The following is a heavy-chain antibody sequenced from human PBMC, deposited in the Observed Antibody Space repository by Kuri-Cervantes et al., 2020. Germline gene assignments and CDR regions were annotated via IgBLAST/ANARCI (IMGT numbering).Heavy chain of an antibody. CDR2: ISSSSGNI. V-gene: IGHV3-21*01. CDR1: GFTFSTYT. CDR3: TTDLIAKIYGNYVSLDY. D-gene: IGHD4-17*01. J-gene: IGHJ4*02. Sequence: GGSLRLSCAASGFTFSTYTMNWVRQAPGKGLEWVSSISSSSGNIYYADLVKGRFTISRDNAKNSLFLQMNSLRAEDSAVYYCTTDLIAKIYGNYVSLDYWGQGTLVTVSS.